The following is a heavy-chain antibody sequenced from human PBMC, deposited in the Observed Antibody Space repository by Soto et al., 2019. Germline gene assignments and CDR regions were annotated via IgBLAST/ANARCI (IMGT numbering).Heavy chain of an antibody. CDR2: IKQDGSDE. J-gene: IGHJ6*02. CDR3: ARDRGNGYYGQASWDRDV. D-gene: IGHD1-26*01. CDR1: GFTLGTYW. V-gene: IGHV3-7*05. Sequence: EVQLVASGGGLVQPGESLRLSCVASGFTLGTYWMSWARQAPGKGLEWLASIKQDGSDEFSVDYVTGRFTISRNNDKNQRFLKQNRLRGENTGVYYCARDRGNGYYGQASWDRDVWGQATAVTVSS.